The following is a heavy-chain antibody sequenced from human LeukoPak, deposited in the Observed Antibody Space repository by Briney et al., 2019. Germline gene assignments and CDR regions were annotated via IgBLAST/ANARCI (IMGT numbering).Heavy chain of an antibody. J-gene: IGHJ2*01. CDR1: GFTLSRFA. D-gene: IGHD4-17*01. V-gene: IGHV3-23*01. CDR3: AKVRVVGDYNWFFDL. Sequence: GGSLRLSCAASGFTLSRFAMSWVGQAPGKGLEWVSAIVGSGASTYYADSVKGGFTISRDNSKNTLHLQMNSLRAEDTAIYHCAKVRVVGDYNWFFDLWGRGTLVTVSS. CDR2: IVGSGAST.